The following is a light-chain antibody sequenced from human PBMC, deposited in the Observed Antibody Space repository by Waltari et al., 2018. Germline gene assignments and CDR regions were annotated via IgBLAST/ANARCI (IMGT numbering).Light chain of an antibody. CDR2: GVS. V-gene: IGLV2-23*02. CDR1: SSDVGNYNL. CDR3: CSYAGTSYV. Sequence: QSALTQPASVSGSPGQSITISCTGTSSDVGNYNLVSWYQQHPDKAPKLMIYGVSKRPSWVSNRFSGSKSGNTASLTISGLQAEDEADYYCCSYAGTSYVFGTGTKVTVL. J-gene: IGLJ1*01.